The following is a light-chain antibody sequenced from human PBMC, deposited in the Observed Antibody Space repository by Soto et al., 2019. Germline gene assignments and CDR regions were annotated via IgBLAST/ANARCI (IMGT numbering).Light chain of an antibody. V-gene: IGKV3-20*01. CDR3: QQYGTSPYT. CDR2: DAS. J-gene: IGKJ2*01. Sequence: EIVLTQSPGTLSLSPGEGATLSCRASQSVSSNYLAWYQHKPGQAPRLLIYDASSRATGVPDRFIGSGSGTDFTLTISRLEPEDFALYYCQQYGTSPYTFGQGTKLEIK. CDR1: QSVSSNY.